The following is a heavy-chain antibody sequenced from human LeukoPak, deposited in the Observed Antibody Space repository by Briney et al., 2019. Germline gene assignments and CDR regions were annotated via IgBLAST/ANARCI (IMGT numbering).Heavy chain of an antibody. CDR2: IYSGGST. Sequence: GGSLRLSCAASGFTVSSNYMSWVRQAPGKGLEWVSVIYSGGSTYYADSVKGRFTIFRDNSKNTLYLQMNSLRAEDTAVYYCARGLPEGAYHTGYYMDVWGKGTTVTVSS. CDR3: ARGLPEGAYHTGYYMDV. J-gene: IGHJ6*03. D-gene: IGHD4-11*01. V-gene: IGHV3-53*01. CDR1: GFTVSSNY.